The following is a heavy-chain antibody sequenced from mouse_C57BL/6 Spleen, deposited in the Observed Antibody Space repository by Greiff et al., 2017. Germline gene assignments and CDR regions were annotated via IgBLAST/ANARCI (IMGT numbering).Heavy chain of an antibody. V-gene: IGHV1-7*01. D-gene: IGHD1-1*01. CDR1: GYTFTSYW. J-gene: IGHJ2*01. Sequence: QVQLKQSGAELAKPGASVKLSCKASGYTFTSYWMHWVKQRPGQGLEWIGYINPSSGYTKYNQKFKDKATLTADKSSSTAYMQLSSRTYEDSAYYYWSRGTTVYCDYWGQGTTRTVSS. CDR3: SRGTTVYCDY. CDR2: INPSSGYT.